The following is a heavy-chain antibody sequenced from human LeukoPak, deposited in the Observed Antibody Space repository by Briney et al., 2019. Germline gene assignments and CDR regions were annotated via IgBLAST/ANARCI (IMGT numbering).Heavy chain of an antibody. J-gene: IGHJ5*02. Sequence: SETLSLTCTVSGGSMSSYYWSWIRQSPGKGLEWVGYISYSGTTNYNPSLKSRVTISLGTSKNRFTLNLTSVTAADTAVYYCARHGSGTSLALYPWGQGTLVTVSS. CDR1: GGSMSSYY. CDR2: ISYSGTT. V-gene: IGHV4-59*08. CDR3: ARHGSGTSLALYP. D-gene: IGHD3-10*01.